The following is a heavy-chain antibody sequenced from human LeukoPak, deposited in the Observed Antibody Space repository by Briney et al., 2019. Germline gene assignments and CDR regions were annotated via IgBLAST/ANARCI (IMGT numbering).Heavy chain of an antibody. CDR2: IYHSGST. V-gene: IGHV4-4*02. CDR1: GGSISSSNW. Sequence: SGTLSLTCAVSGGSISSSNWWSWVRRPPGKGLEWIGEIYHSGSTNYNPSLKSRVTISVDKSKNQFSLKLSSVTAADTAVYYCASVYSSGWSLDYWGQGTLVTVSS. D-gene: IGHD6-19*01. CDR3: ASVYSSGWSLDY. J-gene: IGHJ4*02.